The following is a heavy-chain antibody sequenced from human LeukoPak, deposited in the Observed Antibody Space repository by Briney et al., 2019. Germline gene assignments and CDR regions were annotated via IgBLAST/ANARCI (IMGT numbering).Heavy chain of an antibody. CDR2: ISSSSSYI. J-gene: IGHJ6*02. V-gene: IGHV3-21*01. CDR1: GFTFSDYA. D-gene: IGHD5-24*01. CDR3: AKAIRGATDGMDV. Sequence: GGSLRLSCAASGFTFSDYAMSWVRQAPGKGLEWVSSISSSSSYIYYADSVKGRFTISRDNAKNSPYLQMNSLRAEDTAVYYCAKAIRGATDGMDVWGQGTTVTVSS.